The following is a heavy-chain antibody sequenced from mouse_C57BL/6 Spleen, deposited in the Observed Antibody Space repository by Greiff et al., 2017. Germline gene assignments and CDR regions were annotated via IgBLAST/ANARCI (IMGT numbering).Heavy chain of an antibody. Sequence: VQLQQSGPELVKPGASVKISCKASGYTFTDYYMNWVKQSHGKSLEWIGDINPNNGGTSYNQKFKGKATLTVDKSSSTAYMELRSLTSEDSAVYYCARRGTATGVYFDYWGQGTTLTVSS. CDR3: ARRGTATGVYFDY. CDR1: GYTFTDYY. V-gene: IGHV1-26*01. D-gene: IGHD3-3*01. CDR2: INPNNGGT. J-gene: IGHJ2*01.